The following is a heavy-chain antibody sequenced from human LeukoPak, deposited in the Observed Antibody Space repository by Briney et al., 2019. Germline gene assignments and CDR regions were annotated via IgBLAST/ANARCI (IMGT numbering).Heavy chain of an antibody. J-gene: IGHJ4*02. CDR1: GGSISSSSYY. D-gene: IGHD6-13*01. Sequence: SETLSLTCTVSGGSISSSSYYWGWIRQPPGKGLEWIGSIYYSGSTYYNPSLKSRVTISVDTSKNQFSLKLSSVTAADTAVYYCATQDEGIAAAGPYYWGQGTLVTVSS. CDR2: IYYSGST. V-gene: IGHV4-39*07. CDR3: ATQDEGIAAAGPYY.